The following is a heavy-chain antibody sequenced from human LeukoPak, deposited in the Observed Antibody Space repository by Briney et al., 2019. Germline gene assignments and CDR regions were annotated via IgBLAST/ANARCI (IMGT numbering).Heavy chain of an antibody. Sequence: GGSLRLSCAASGFTFSSYSMNWVRQAPGKGLEWVSYISSSSSTIYYADSVKGRFTISRDNAKNSLYLQMNSLRAEDTAVYYCARSLKQLWLRRRGSYYFDYWGQGTLVTAS. CDR1: GFTFSSYS. CDR2: ISSSSSTI. V-gene: IGHV3-48*01. J-gene: IGHJ4*02. CDR3: ARSLKQLWLRRRGSYYFDY. D-gene: IGHD5-18*01.